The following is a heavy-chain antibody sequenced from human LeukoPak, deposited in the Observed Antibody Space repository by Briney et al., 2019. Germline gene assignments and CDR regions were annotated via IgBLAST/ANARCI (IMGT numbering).Heavy chain of an antibody. CDR1: GFTFSSYS. Sequence: GGSLRLSCAASGFTFSSYSMNWVRQAPGKGLEWVSYISSSSSTIYYADSVKGRFTISRDNAKNSLYLQMNSLRAEDTAVCYCARDTSGYYDSSGYFDYWGQGTLVTVSS. CDR2: ISSSSSTI. J-gene: IGHJ4*02. CDR3: ARDTSGYYDSSGYFDY. D-gene: IGHD3-22*01. V-gene: IGHV3-48*01.